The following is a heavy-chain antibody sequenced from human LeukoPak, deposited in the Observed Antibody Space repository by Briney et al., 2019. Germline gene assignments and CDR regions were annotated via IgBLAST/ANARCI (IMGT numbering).Heavy chain of an antibody. Sequence: GESLKISCKGSGYRIPTYWIGWVRQMPGKGLEWMGVIYTGDSDTRYSPSFQGQVTISADKSISTAYLQWVSLKASDTAMYYCAIRLAAAGISAFDIWGQGTMVTVSS. CDR1: GYRIPTYW. CDR3: AIRLAAAGISAFDI. V-gene: IGHV5-51*01. D-gene: IGHD6-13*01. CDR2: IYTGDSDT. J-gene: IGHJ3*02.